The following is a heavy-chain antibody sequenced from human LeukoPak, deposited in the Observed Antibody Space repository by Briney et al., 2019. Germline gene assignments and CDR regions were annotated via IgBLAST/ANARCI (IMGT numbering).Heavy chain of an antibody. CDR2: INHSGST. CDR3: ASQGYCSSTSCSAPVGY. J-gene: IGHJ4*02. CDR1: GGSFSGYY. V-gene: IGHV4-34*01. Sequence: SETLSPTCAVYGGSFSGYYWSWIRQPPGKGLEWIGEINHSGSTNYNPSLKSRVTISVDTSKNQFSLKLSSVTAADTAVYYCASQGYCSSTSCSAPVGYWGQGTLVTVSS. D-gene: IGHD2-2*01.